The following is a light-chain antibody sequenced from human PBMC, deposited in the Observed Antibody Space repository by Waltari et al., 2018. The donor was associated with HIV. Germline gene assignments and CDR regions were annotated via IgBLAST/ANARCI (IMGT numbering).Light chain of an antibody. CDR2: RNK. Sequence: QSVLTQPPSASGTPGQRVTISCSGRSSNIGSQNVYWYQQLPGTAPKLLIYRNKRRPSGGPDRFSGSKSGTSASLSVSGLRSEDEADYYCAAWDDSLSGYVFGTGTKVTVL. J-gene: IGLJ1*01. CDR1: SSNIGSQN. V-gene: IGLV1-47*01. CDR3: AAWDDSLSGYV.